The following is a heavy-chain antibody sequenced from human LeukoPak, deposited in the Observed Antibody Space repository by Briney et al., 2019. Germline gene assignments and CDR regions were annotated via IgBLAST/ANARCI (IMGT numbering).Heavy chain of an antibody. Sequence: ASVKVSCKASGDTFTTYGISWVRQAPGEGLDWMGWISPNNGNANYVQKFQDRVTMTTDTSTTTAYMELRSLRYDDTAVYYCARGTSVTGAHDAFDFWGQGTMVTVSS. CDR2: ISPNNGNA. D-gene: IGHD4-17*01. V-gene: IGHV1-18*01. J-gene: IGHJ3*01. CDR1: GDTFTTYG. CDR3: ARGTSVTGAHDAFDF.